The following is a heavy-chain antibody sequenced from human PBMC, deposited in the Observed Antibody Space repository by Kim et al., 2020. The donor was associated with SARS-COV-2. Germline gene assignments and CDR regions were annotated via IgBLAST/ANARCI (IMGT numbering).Heavy chain of an antibody. CDR1: GFTFSSYS. J-gene: IGHJ6*02. CDR2: ISSSSTI. Sequence: GGSLRLSCAASGFTFSSYSMNWVRQAPGKGLEWVSYISSSSTIYYADSVKGRFTISRDNAKNSLYLQMNSLRDEDTAVYYCAREIMGCGYDCPRRYYYYGMDVWGQGTTVTVSS. CDR3: AREIMGCGYDCPRRYYYYGMDV. D-gene: IGHD5-12*01. V-gene: IGHV3-48*02.